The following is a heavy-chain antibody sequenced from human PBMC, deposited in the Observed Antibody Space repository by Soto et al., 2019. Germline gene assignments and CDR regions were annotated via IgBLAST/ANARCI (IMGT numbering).Heavy chain of an antibody. D-gene: IGHD2-2*01. Sequence: EVQLVESGGGLVKPGGSLRLSCAASGFTFSSYSMNWVRQAPGKGLEWVSSISSSSSYIYYADSVKGRFTISRDNAKNSLYLQMNSLRAEDTAVYYCARDVGYCSSTSCYGDYWGQGTLVTVSS. CDR2: ISSSSSYI. CDR1: GFTFSSYS. J-gene: IGHJ4*02. CDR3: ARDVGYCSSTSCYGDY. V-gene: IGHV3-21*01.